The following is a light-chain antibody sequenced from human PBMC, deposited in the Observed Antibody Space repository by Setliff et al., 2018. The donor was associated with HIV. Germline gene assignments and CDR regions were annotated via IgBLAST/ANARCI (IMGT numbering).Light chain of an antibody. CDR2: EVS. CDR1: SSDVGGYNW. J-gene: IGLJ2*01. V-gene: IGLV2-14*01. Sequence: QSALTQPASVSGSPGQSTTISCTGTSSDVGGYNWVSWYQQHPGKAPKLMIYEVSNRPSGVSNRFSGSKSGSTASLTISGLQAEDEADYYCTSYTTNSTLVLFGGGTKVTVL. CDR3: TSYTTNSTLVL.